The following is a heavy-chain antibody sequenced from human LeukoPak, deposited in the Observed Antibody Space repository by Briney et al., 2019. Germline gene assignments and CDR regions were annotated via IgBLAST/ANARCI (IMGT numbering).Heavy chain of an antibody. CDR3: AREDNYYDSSGYPD. Sequence: ASVKVSCKASGGTFSSYAISWVRQAPGQGLEWMGGIIPIFGTANYAQKFQGRVTITADESTSTAYMELSSLRSEDTAVYYCAREDNYYDSSGYPDWGQGTQVTVSS. CDR2: IIPIFGTA. CDR1: GGTFSSYA. J-gene: IGHJ4*02. D-gene: IGHD3-22*01. V-gene: IGHV1-69*13.